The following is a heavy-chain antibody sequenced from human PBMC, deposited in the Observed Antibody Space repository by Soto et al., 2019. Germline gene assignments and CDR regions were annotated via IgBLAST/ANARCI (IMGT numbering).Heavy chain of an antibody. V-gene: IGHV1-69*02. J-gene: IGHJ4*02. CDR2: IIPILGIA. Sequence: SVKVSCKASGGTFSSYTISLVRQAPGQGLEWMGRIIPILGIANYAQKFQGRVTITADKSTSTAYMELSSLRSEDTAVYYCARVPTYYYDSQFDYWGQGTLVTVSS. D-gene: IGHD3-22*01. CDR3: ARVPTYYYDSQFDY. CDR1: GGTFSSYT.